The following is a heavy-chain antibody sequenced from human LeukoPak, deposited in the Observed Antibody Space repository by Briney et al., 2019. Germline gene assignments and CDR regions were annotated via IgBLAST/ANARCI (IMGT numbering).Heavy chain of an antibody. CDR1: GYTLSDLA. CDR2: LYPEDGEA. V-gene: IGHV1-24*01. J-gene: IGHJ3*02. D-gene: IGHD4-17*01. CDR3: ATRNFGDYGAFDI. Sequence: ASVKVSCKVSGYTLSDLAMHWVRQAPGKGLEWMGGLYPEDGEAIYAQPLQGRVTMTEDTSTDTAYMELSSLRSEDTAVYYCATRNFGDYGAFDIWGQGTMVTVSS.